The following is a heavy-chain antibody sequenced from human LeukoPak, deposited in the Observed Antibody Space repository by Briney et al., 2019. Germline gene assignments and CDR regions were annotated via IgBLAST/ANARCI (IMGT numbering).Heavy chain of an antibody. V-gene: IGHV3-23*01. CDR2: ISGRGGST. CDR3: AKDASYGDYVRYFQH. D-gene: IGHD4-17*01. CDR1: GFTFSTYA. J-gene: IGHJ1*01. Sequence: GGSLRLSCAASGFTFSTYAMSWVRQAPGKGLEWVSCISGRGGSTYYVDSVKSRFTISRDNSKNTLYLQMSSLRAEDTAVYYCAKDASYGDYVRYFQHWGQGTLVTVSS.